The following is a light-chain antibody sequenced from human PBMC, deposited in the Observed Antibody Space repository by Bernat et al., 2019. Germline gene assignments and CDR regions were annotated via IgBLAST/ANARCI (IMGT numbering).Light chain of an antibody. Sequence: QSALTQPASVSGSPGQSITISCTGTSSDVGGYNYVSWCQQHPGKAPKLMIYDVSNRPSGVSNRFSGSKSGNTASLTISGLQAEDEADYYCSSYTSSSLWVFGGGTKLTVL. V-gene: IGLV2-14*03. CDR3: SSYTSSSLWV. CDR2: DVS. J-gene: IGLJ3*02. CDR1: SSDVGGYNY.